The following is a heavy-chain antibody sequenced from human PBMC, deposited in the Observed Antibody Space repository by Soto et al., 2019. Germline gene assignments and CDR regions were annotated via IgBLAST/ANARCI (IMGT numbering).Heavy chain of an antibody. V-gene: IGHV3-48*03. CDR1: GFTFYTYE. J-gene: IGHJ3*01. CDR2: ISRSGSTT. Sequence: GGSLSLSYASSGFTFYTYEMNWVRQAPGKGLEWVSYISRSGSTTYYADSVKGRFTISRDNAKNSLYLQMNSLRAEDTAIYYCATRPGGGGAFDFWGQGTMVTVSS. D-gene: IGHD3-10*01. CDR3: ATRPGGGGAFDF.